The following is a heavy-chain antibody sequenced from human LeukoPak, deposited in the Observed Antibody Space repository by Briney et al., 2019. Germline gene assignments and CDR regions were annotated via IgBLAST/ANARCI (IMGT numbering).Heavy chain of an antibody. J-gene: IGHJ4*02. CDR2: MYYSGTT. V-gene: IGHV4-59*01. CDR1: GGYISSYY. Sequence: PSETLSLTCTVSGGYISSYYWSWIRQPPGKGLEWIGYMYYSGTTNYNPSLKSRVTISVDTSKNQFSLKLSSVTAADTAMYYCARAWATDYFDYWGQGTLVTVSS. CDR3: ARAWATDYFDY.